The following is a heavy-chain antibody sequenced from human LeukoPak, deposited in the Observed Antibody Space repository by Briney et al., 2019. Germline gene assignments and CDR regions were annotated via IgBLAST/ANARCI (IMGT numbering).Heavy chain of an antibody. Sequence: GGSLRLSCAASGFTFSSYAMHWVRQAPGKGLEWVAVISYDGSNKYYADSVKGRFTISRDNSKNTLYQQMNSLRAEDTAVYYCARESGNYGYFDYWGQGTLVTVSS. V-gene: IGHV3-30*04. D-gene: IGHD1-7*01. J-gene: IGHJ4*02. CDR2: ISYDGSNK. CDR3: ARESGNYGYFDY. CDR1: GFTFSSYA.